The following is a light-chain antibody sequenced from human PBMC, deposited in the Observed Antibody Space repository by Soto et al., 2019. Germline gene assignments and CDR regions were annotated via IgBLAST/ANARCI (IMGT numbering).Light chain of an antibody. V-gene: IGKV1-5*03. CDR2: KAS. CDR1: QSISPW. CDR3: QQYNNYYRT. Sequence: DIQMTQSPSTLSASVGDRVTITCRASQSISPWLAWYQLKPGKAPKLLIYKASSLESGVPSRFSGSGSGTEFTLTISSLQPDDFGTYYCQQYNNYYRTFGQGTRLEIK. J-gene: IGKJ5*01.